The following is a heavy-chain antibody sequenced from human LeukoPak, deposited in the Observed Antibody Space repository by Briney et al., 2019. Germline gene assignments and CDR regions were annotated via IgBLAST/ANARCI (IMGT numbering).Heavy chain of an antibody. V-gene: IGHV1-2*02. CDR2: INPHSGDT. CDR1: GYTFTVYY. D-gene: IGHD2-2*01. Sequence: ASVQVSCRASGYTFTVYYMHWVRQAPGQGLEWMGYINPHSGDTIYAPNFQGRVTMTRDTSIGTVYMELSNLRSDDTAVYYCSTEDKYCSSPSCNDYWGQGTLVTVSS. J-gene: IGHJ4*02. CDR3: STEDKYCSSPSCNDY.